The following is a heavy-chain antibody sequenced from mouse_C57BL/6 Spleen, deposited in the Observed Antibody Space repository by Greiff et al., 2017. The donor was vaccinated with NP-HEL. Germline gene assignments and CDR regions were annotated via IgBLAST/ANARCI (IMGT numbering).Heavy chain of an antibody. CDR3: ARRYGNYEAGFAY. CDR1: GFTFSDYG. J-gene: IGHJ3*01. Sequence: EVMLVESGGGLVKPGGSLKLSCAASGFTFSDYGMHWVRQAPEKGLEWVAYISSGSSTIYYADTVKGRFTISRDNAKNTLFLQMTSLRSEDTAMYYCARRYGNYEAGFAYWGQGTLVTVSA. V-gene: IGHV5-17*01. CDR2: ISSGSSTI. D-gene: IGHD2-1*01.